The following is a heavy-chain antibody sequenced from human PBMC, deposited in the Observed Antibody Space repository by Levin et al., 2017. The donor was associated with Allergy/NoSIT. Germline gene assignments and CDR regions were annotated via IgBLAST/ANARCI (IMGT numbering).Heavy chain of an antibody. CDR1: GYTFANYW. CDR3: TTMGADYYDSTPILPEG. J-gene: IGHJ4*02. Sequence: GGSLRLSCKTSGYTFANYWISWVRQMPGRGLQWMGKIDPRDSKSNYSPSFQGHVTISADKSISTAYLHWSSLKASDTALYYCTTMGADYYDSTPILPEGWGQGTLVTVSS. CDR2: IDPRDSKS. D-gene: IGHD3-22*01. V-gene: IGHV5-10-1*01.